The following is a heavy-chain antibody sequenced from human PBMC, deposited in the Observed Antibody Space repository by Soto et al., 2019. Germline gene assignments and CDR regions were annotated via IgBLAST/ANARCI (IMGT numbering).Heavy chain of an antibody. CDR1: GFTFDDHA. D-gene: IGHD6-6*01. Sequence: EVQLVESGGGLVQPGRSLRLSCAASGFTFDDHAMVWVRQVPGKGLEWVSGISWNSGSIGYADSVKGRFTISRDNAKNSLYLQMNSLRPEDTALYYCAKARAWGQLELDYWGQGTLVTVSS. CDR2: ISWNSGSI. V-gene: IGHV3-9*01. CDR3: AKARAWGQLELDY. J-gene: IGHJ4*02.